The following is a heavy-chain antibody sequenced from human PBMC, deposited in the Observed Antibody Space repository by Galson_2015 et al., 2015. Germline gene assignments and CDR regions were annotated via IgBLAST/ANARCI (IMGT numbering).Heavy chain of an antibody. CDR1: GFTFSSYA. D-gene: IGHD1/OR15-1a*01. V-gene: IGHV3-30-3*01. J-gene: IGHJ2*01. CDR3: AREVEQTWYFDL. Sequence: SLRLSCAASGFTFSSYAMHWVRQAPGKGLEWVAVISYDGSSKFYADSVKGRFTISRDNSKNTLYLQMNSLRPEDTAVYYCAREVEQTWYFDLWGRGTLVTVSS. CDR2: ISYDGSSK.